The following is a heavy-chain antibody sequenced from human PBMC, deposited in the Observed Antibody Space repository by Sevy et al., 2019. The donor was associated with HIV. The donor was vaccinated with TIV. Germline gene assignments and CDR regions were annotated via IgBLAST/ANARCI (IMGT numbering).Heavy chain of an antibody. Sequence: GGSLRLSCAASGFSFISYAMNWVRQAPGKGLELVSAISGSDGATYYADSVKGRFSISRDNSKNTLYLQMDSLRAEDTAVYYCAKDIVAVVGDAFDIWGQGTMVTVSS. J-gene: IGHJ3*02. CDR2: ISGSDGAT. CDR3: AKDIVAVVGDAFDI. V-gene: IGHV3-23*01. D-gene: IGHD2-15*01. CDR1: GFSFISYA.